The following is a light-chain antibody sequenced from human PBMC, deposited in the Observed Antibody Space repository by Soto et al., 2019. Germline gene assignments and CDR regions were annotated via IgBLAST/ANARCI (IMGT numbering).Light chain of an antibody. CDR2: DND. V-gene: IGLV1-51*01. J-gene: IGLJ2*01. CDR3: GTWDRVLSAVV. CDR1: TANIGDNY. Sequence: QSVLTQSPSVSAAPGQKVTISCSGSTANIGDNYVSWYQQFPGTAPKLLIYDNDKRPSGIPDRFSGSKSGTSATLGITGLQTGDEADYYCGTWDRVLSAVVFGGGTKVTVL.